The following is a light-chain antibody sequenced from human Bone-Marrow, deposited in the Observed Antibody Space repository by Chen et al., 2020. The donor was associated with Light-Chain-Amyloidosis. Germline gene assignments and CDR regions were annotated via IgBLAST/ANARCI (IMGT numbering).Light chain of an antibody. V-gene: IGLV2-14*01. CDR3: SSYTMSSPWV. CDR1: SRDVGGYKF. J-gene: IGLJ3*02. Sequence: QSALTQPASVSVSPGQSITLSCSGTSRDVGGYKFVSCYQPFPGKAHKRLIFEVANRPSGVSNRFSGSKSGNTASLTISGLKAEDEADYYCSSYTMSSPWVFGGGTKVTVL. CDR2: EVA.